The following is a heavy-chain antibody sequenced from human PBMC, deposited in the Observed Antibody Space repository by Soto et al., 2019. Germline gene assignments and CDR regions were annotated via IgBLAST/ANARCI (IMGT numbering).Heavy chain of an antibody. V-gene: IGHV1-18*01. J-gene: IGHJ4*02. CDR2: VNTYNGMT. CDR3: AKSPRGEMATD. D-gene: IGHD5-12*01. Sequence: QVQLVQSGGEVKKPGASVTVSCKASGYTFINYHITWVRQAPGQGLEWMAWVNTYNGMTDYAQRLQGRVTMTRDISTSTAYLELRNLGSDDTAVYFCAKSPRGEMATDWGQGTLVTVSS. CDR1: GYTFINYH.